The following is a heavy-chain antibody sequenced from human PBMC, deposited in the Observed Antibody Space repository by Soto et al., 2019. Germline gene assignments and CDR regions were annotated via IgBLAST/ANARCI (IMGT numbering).Heavy chain of an antibody. CDR3: VKDESINWYSGHFRH. J-gene: IGHJ1*01. CDR1: GFTFDDYA. D-gene: IGHD6-13*01. V-gene: IGHV3-9*01. CDR2: INWNSGSI. Sequence: SLRLSCAASGFTFDDYAMHWVRQVPGKGLEWVSGINWNSGSIGYGDSVKGRFAISRDNAKNSLHLQMNSLSAEDTAFYYCVKDESINWYSGHFRHWGQGTLVTVSS.